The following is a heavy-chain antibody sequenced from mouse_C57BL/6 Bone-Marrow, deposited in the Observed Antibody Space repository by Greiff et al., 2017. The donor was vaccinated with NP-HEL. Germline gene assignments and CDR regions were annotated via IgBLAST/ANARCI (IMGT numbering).Heavy chain of an antibody. V-gene: IGHV1-19*01. CDR3: ARDTTVVAHWYFDV. D-gene: IGHD1-1*01. CDR1: GYTFTDYY. J-gene: IGHJ1*03. Sequence: EVQLQQSGPVLVKPGASVKMSCKASGYTFTDYYMNWVKQSHGKSLEWIGVINPYNGGTSYNQKFKGKATLTVDKSSSTAYMELNSLTSEDSAVYYCARDTTVVAHWYFDVWGTGTTVTVSS. CDR2: INPYNGGT.